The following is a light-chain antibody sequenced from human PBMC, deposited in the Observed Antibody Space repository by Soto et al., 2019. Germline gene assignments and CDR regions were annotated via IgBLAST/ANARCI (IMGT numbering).Light chain of an antibody. CDR3: QQYDNLPYT. CDR1: QDISNY. Sequence: DIQMTQSPSSLSASVGDRVTITCQASQDISNYLNWYQQKPGKAPKLLIYDASNLETGVPSRFSGGGSGTDFTFTISSLRPEDIATYYCQQYDNLPYTFGQGTKLEI. V-gene: IGKV1-33*01. CDR2: DAS. J-gene: IGKJ2*01.